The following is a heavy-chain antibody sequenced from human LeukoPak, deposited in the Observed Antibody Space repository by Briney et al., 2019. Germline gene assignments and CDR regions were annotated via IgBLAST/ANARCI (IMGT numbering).Heavy chain of an antibody. D-gene: IGHD6-13*01. CDR1: GFTFSSYS. J-gene: IGHJ3*02. CDR3: ARDSAGDAFDI. V-gene: IGHV3-21*01. Sequence: GGSLRLSCAASGFTFSSYSMNWVRQAPGKGLEWVSSISSISSYIYYADSVKGRFTISRDNAKNSLYLKMNSLRAEDTAVYYCARDSAGDAFDIWGQGTMVTVSS. CDR2: ISSISSYI.